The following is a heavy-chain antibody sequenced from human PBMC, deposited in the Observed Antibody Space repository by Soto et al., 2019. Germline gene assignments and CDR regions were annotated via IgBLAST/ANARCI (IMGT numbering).Heavy chain of an antibody. CDR1: GFTFSNYV. Sequence: QVQLVESGGGVVQPGRSLRLSCAASGFTFSNYVMHWVRQAPGKGLEWVALISHIESHDKQYADSVRGRFTISRDNSMNTVSLQLDSLRSEDMAVYYCAREGESSGHAGTFHHWGQGTLVTVST. J-gene: IGHJ1*01. D-gene: IGHD3-22*01. CDR2: ISHIESHDK. V-gene: IGHV3-30*03. CDR3: AREGESSGHAGTFHH.